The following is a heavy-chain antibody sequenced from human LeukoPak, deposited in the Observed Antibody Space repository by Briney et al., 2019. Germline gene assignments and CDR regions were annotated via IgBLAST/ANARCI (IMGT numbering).Heavy chain of an antibody. Sequence: PSETLSLTCTVSGGPISSSSYYWGWIRRPPGKGLEWIGSIYYSGSTYYNPSLKSRVTISVDTSKNQFSLKLSSVTAADTAVYYCARVGYYYGSGSYIRAYYFDYWGQGTLVTVSS. CDR2: IYYSGST. CDR3: ARVGYYYGSGSYIRAYYFDY. J-gene: IGHJ4*02. CDR1: GGPISSSSYY. D-gene: IGHD3-10*01. V-gene: IGHV4-39*07.